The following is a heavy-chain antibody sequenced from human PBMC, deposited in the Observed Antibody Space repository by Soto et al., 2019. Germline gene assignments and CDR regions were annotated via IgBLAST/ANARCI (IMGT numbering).Heavy chain of an antibody. D-gene: IGHD3-9*01. CDR3: ARSDDILTGYFDY. J-gene: IGHJ4*02. CDR2: IYYSGST. V-gene: IGHV4-59*01. Sequence: SETLSLTCTVSGGSISSYYWSWIRQPPGKGLEWIGYIYYSGSTNYNPYLKSRVTISVDTSKNQFSLKLSSVTAADTAVYYCARSDDILTGYFDYWGQGTLVTVSS. CDR1: GGSISSYY.